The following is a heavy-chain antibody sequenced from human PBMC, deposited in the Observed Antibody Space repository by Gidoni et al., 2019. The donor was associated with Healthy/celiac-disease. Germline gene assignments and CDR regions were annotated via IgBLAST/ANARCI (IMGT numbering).Heavy chain of an antibody. CDR3: ARMKASVTRGRGLGGMDV. Sequence: QVQLVQSGAEVKKPGSSVKVSCKASGGTFSSYATSWVRQAPGQGLEWMGGIIPIFGTANYAQKFQGRVTITADESTSTAYMELSSLRSEDTAVYYCARMKASVTRGRGLGGMDVWGQGTTVTVSS. J-gene: IGHJ6*02. V-gene: IGHV1-69*01. CDR2: IIPIFGTA. CDR1: GGTFSSYA. D-gene: IGHD4-4*01.